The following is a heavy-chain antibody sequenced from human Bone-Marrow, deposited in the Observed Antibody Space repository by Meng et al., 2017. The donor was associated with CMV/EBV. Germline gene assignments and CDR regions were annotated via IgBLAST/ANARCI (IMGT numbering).Heavy chain of an antibody. J-gene: IGHJ4*02. CDR2: ISSSGSTI. V-gene: IGHV3-11*04. D-gene: IGHD3-3*01. CDR1: GFTFSDYY. Sequence: GESLKISCAASGFTFSDYYMSWIRQAPGKGLEWVSYISSSGSTIYYADSVKGRFTISRDNAKNSLYLQMNSLRAEDTAVYYCARGKGLRFLEWLPDYWGQGTLVTVSS. CDR3: ARGKGLRFLEWLPDY.